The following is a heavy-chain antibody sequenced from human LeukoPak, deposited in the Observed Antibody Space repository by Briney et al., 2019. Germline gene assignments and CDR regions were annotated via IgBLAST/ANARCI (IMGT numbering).Heavy chain of an antibody. CDR2: KSQDVSHK. CDR1: GFTFSSYW. V-gene: IGHV3-7*01. J-gene: IGHJ4*02. D-gene: IGHD5-12*01. Sequence: GGSLRLSCAASGFTFSSYWMSWVRQAPGKGLQSVAYKSQDVSHKYYVDSVKGRFTISRDNAKNSLHLEMNSLRAEDTALYYCARVGYNGWNFENWGQGTLVTVSS. CDR3: ARVGYNGWNFEN.